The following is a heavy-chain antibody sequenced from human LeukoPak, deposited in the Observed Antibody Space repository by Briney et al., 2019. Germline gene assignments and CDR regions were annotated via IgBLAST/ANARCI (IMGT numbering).Heavy chain of an antibody. CDR2: IYYSGNT. D-gene: IGHD1-26*01. Sequence: SETLSLTCIISGASISSSAYYWGWIRQPPGKGLEWIGTIYYSGNTYYNPSLQSRVTISVDTSKNQFSLKLSSVTAADTAVYXXXXDHSSASYTYYYYYMGVWGKGTTVTVSS. J-gene: IGHJ6*03. CDR3: XXDHSSASYTYYYYYMGV. CDR1: GASISSSAYY. V-gene: IGHV4-39*07.